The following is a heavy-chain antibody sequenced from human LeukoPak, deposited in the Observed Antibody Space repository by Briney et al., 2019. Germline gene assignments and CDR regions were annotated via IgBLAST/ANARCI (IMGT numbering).Heavy chain of an antibody. D-gene: IGHD6-19*01. CDR1: GYTFTSYD. J-gene: IGHJ5*02. Sequence: ASVKVSCKASGYTFTSYDINWVRQATGQGLEWMGWINPNSGRTNYAQKFRGRVTMTRDTSISTAYMELSRLRSDDTAVYYCARGPRIAVAGTEDWFDPWGQGTLVTVSS. V-gene: IGHV1-2*02. CDR2: INPNSGRT. CDR3: ARGPRIAVAGTEDWFDP.